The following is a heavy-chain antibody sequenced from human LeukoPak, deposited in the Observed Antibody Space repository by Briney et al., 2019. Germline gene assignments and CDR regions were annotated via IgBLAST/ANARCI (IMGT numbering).Heavy chain of an antibody. CDR3: ARGPPWYYYGSGSYRYFDY. CDR1: GGSFSGYY. V-gene: IGHV4-34*01. D-gene: IGHD3-10*01. Sequence: SETLSLTCAVYGGSFSGYYWSWIRQPPGKGLEWIGEINHSGSTNYNPSLKSRVTISVDTSKNQFSLKLSSVTAADTAVYYCARGPPWYYYGSGSYRYFDYWGQGTLVTVSS. CDR2: INHSGST. J-gene: IGHJ4*02.